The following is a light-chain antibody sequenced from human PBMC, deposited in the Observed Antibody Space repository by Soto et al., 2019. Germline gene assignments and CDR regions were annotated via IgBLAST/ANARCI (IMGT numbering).Light chain of an antibody. CDR2: RVS. Sequence: DVVMTQSPLSLPVNLGQPASISCRSSQSLVHSDGNTYMNWFQQRPGQSPRRLIYRVSNRDSGVPDRFSGSGSGTDFTLNISMVEAEDVGVYYCLQGTHWPWTFGHGTKVEIK. V-gene: IGKV2-30*02. CDR3: LQGTHWPWT. J-gene: IGKJ1*01. CDR1: QSLVHSDGNTY.